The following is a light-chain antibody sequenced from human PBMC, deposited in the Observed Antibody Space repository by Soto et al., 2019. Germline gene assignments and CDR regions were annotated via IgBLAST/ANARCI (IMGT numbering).Light chain of an antibody. Sequence: EIVLTQSPGTLYLSPGERATLSCRASQSVSSSYLAWYQQKPGQAPRLLIYGASSRATGIPDRFSGSGSGTEFTLTISSLQSEDFAVYYCQQYNNWPSFGGGTKVDIK. CDR1: QSVSSSY. V-gene: IGKV3-20*01. CDR3: QQYNNWPS. CDR2: GAS. J-gene: IGKJ4*01.